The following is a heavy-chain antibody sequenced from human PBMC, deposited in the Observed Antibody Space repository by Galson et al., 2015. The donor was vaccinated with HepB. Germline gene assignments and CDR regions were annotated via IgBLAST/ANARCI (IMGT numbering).Heavy chain of an antibody. CDR3: GRSRGASGYHYDY. Sequence: SLRLSCAATSGFTFNNYKIHWVRHVPGKGLVWVAYIDSDERGTKYADSVKGRFTISRDNARNTVFLQMNSPRVEDTAVYFCGRSRGASGYHYDYWGQGTLAAVSS. CDR2: IDSDERGT. V-gene: IGHV3-74*03. J-gene: IGHJ4*02. D-gene: IGHD3-22*01. CDR1: GFTFNNYK.